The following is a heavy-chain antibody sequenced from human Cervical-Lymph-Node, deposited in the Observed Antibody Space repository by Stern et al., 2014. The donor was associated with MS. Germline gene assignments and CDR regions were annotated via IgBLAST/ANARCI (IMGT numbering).Heavy chain of an antibody. CDR1: GFTFSSYG. D-gene: IGHD3-10*01. V-gene: IGHV3-30*18. CDR2: ISYDGTNE. Sequence: VHLVASGGGVVQPGRSLRLSCAASGFTFSSYGMHWVRQAPGKGLEWLAVISYDGTNEYYADSVKGRFTISRDNSKNTLSLQMNSLRAEDAAVYYCAKATAHGSGSWPFDCWGQGTLVTVSS. J-gene: IGHJ4*02. CDR3: AKATAHGSGSWPFDC.